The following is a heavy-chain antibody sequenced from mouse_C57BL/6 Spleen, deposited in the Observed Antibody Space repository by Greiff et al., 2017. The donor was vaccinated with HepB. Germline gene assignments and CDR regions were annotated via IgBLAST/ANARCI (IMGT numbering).Heavy chain of an antibody. J-gene: IGHJ3*01. CDR3: ARGNLRRSWFAY. CDR1: GYTFTSYW. D-gene: IGHD1-1*01. V-gene: IGHV1-55*01. Sequence: QVQLQQPGAELVKPGASVKMSCKASGYTFTSYWITWVKQRPGQGLEWIGDIYPGSGSTNYNEKFKSKATLTVDTSSSTAYMQLSSLTYEDSAVYYCARGNLRRSWFAYWGQGTLVTVSA. CDR2: IYPGSGST.